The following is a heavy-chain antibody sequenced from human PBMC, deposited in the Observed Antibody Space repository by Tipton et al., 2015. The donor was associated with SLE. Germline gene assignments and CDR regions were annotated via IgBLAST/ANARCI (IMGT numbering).Heavy chain of an antibody. D-gene: IGHD4-17*01. Sequence: GSLRLSCAASGFTVSSNYMSWVRQAPGKGLEWVSVIYSGGSTYYADSVKGRFTISRDNSKNTLYLQMNSLRAEDTAVYYCARGDDYGEPYYYGMDVWGQGTTVTVSS. CDR3: ARGDDYGEPYYYGMDV. CDR1: GFTVSSNY. V-gene: IGHV3-66*01. CDR2: IYSGGST. J-gene: IGHJ6*02.